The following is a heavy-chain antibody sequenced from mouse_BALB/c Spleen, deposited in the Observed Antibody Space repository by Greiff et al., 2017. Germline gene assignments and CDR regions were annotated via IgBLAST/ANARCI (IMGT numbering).Heavy chain of an antibody. J-gene: IGHJ2*01. D-gene: IGHD6-5*01. CDR1: GFTFSNYW. CDR2: IRLKSNNYAT. Sequence: EVKLMESGGGLVQPGGSMKLSCVASGFTFSNYWMNWVRQSPEKGLEWVAEIRLKSNNYATHYAESVKGRFTISRDDSKSSVYLQMNNLRAEDTGIYYCTRSLPYYFDYWGQGTTLTVSS. CDR3: TRSLPYYFDY. V-gene: IGHV6-6*02.